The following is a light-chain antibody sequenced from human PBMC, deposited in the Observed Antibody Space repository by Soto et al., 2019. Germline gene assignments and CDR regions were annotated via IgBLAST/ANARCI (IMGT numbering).Light chain of an antibody. CDR3: SSYTSRSTLV. Sequence: QYVLAQPASVSGSPGQSITISCTGTSSDVGGYNYVSWYQHHPGKAPKLIIYEVSYRPSGVSNRFSGSKSGNTASLTISGLQPEDEADYHCSSYTSRSTLVFGGGTKLTVL. CDR1: SSDVGGYNY. J-gene: IGLJ3*02. V-gene: IGLV2-14*01. CDR2: EVS.